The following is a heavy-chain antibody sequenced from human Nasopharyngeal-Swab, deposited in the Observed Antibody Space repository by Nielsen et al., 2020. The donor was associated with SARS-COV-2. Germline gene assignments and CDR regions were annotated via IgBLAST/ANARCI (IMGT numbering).Heavy chain of an antibody. Sequence: GSLRLSCTVSGGSISSYYWSWIRQPPGKGLEWIGYIYYSGSTNYNLSLKSRVTISVDTSKNQFSLKLSSVTAADTAVYYCARWGSIVGATWELHFDYRGQGTLVTVSS. J-gene: IGHJ4*02. CDR2: IYYSGST. CDR3: ARWGSIVGATWELHFDY. V-gene: IGHV4-59*01. D-gene: IGHD1-26*01. CDR1: GGSISSYY.